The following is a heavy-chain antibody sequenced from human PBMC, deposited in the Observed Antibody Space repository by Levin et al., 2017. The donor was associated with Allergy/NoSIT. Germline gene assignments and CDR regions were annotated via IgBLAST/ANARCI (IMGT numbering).Heavy chain of an antibody. D-gene: IGHD3-10*01. CDR3: ARDRDSGIHTANNWFDP. CDR2: ISYDGSNK. CDR1: GFTFSNYA. J-gene: IGHJ5*02. Sequence: GGSLRLSCAASGFTFSNYAMHWVRQAPGKGLEWVAIISYDGSNKYYADSVKGRFTISRDNSKNTLYLQMNSLRAEDTAVYYCARDRDSGIHTANNWFDPWGQGTLVTVSS. V-gene: IGHV3-30-3*01.